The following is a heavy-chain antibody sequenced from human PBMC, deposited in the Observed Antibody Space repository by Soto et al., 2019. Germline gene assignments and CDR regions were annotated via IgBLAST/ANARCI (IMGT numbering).Heavy chain of an antibody. CDR3: ARVYSMVCSDAAYSVLYTHDLDV. D-gene: IGHD2-8*01. CDR1: GYSVNDDH. CDR2: INPKSGGT. J-gene: IGHJ6*02. V-gene: IGHV1-2*04. Sequence: ASVKIRCKASGYSVNDDHIHWVRQAPARGLEWLGRINPKSGGTSTAQKFQGWVTMTTDTSISTASMELTRLTSDDTAIYSCARVYSMVCSDAAYSVLYTHDLDVWGAVTTV.